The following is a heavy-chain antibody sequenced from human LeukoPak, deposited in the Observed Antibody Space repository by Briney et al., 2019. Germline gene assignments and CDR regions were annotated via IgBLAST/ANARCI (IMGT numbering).Heavy chain of an antibody. CDR3: ARDMENYYDSSAIDY. D-gene: IGHD3-22*01. Sequence: PGGSLRLSCAASGFTFSSYSMNWVRQAPGNGLEWVSSISSSSSYIYYADSVKGRFTISRDNAKNSLYLQMNSLRAEDTAVYYCARDMENYYDSSAIDYWGQGTLVTVSS. V-gene: IGHV3-21*01. CDR2: ISSSSSYI. CDR1: GFTFSSYS. J-gene: IGHJ4*02.